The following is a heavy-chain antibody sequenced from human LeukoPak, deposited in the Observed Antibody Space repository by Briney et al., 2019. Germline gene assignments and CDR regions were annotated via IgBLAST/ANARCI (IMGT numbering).Heavy chain of an antibody. V-gene: IGHV4-59*08. CDR1: GGSISSYY. J-gene: IGHJ4*02. Sequence: SETLSLTCTVSGGSISSYYWSWIRQPPRKGLEWIGYIYYSGSTNYNPSLKSRVTISVDTSKNQFSLKLSSVTAADTAVYYCAGGTDELYFDYWGQGTLVTVSS. CDR3: AGGTDELYFDY. D-gene: IGHD3-16*01. CDR2: IYYSGST.